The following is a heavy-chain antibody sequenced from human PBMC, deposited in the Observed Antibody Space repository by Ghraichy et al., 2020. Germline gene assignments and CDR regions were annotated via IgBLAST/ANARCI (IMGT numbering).Heavy chain of an antibody. V-gene: IGHV3-48*02. CDR3: ARDRSGSYWRRRLGAPDY. CDR1: GFTFSSYS. Sequence: GGSLRLSCAASGFTFSSYSMNWVRQAPGKGLEWVSYISSSSSTIYYADSVKGRFTISRDNAKNSLYLQMNSLRDEDTAVYYCARDRSGSYWRRRLGAPDYWGQGTLVTVSS. CDR2: ISSSSSTI. J-gene: IGHJ4*02. D-gene: IGHD1-26*01.